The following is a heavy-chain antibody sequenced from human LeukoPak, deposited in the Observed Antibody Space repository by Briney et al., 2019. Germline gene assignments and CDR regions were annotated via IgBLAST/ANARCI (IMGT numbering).Heavy chain of an antibody. CDR2: MNSDGTVT. J-gene: IGHJ4*02. D-gene: IGHD2-21*01. Sequence: GGSLRLSCAASGFTLSGYWMHWVRQAPGEGLVWVSRMNSDGTVTTYAHSVRGRFTISRDNARNTLYLQMSSLRAEDTAVYYCARYVVASACFDSWGQGTPVTVSS. CDR3: ARYVVASACFDS. CDR1: GFTLSGYW. V-gene: IGHV3-74*01.